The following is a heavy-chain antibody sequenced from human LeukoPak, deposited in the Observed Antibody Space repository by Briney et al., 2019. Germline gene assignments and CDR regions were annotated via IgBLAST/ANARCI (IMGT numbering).Heavy chain of an antibody. J-gene: IGHJ3*02. CDR3: AKDPDGDYIGTFDI. CDR1: GFTVSSNY. CDR2: ISGSGGST. D-gene: IGHD4-17*01. V-gene: IGHV3-23*01. Sequence: GGSLRLSCAASGFTVSSNYMSWVRQAPGKGLEWVSSISGSGGSTQYAASVQGRFTISRDNSKNTLYLQMNSLRAEDTAVYYCAKDPDGDYIGTFDIWGQGTMVTVSS.